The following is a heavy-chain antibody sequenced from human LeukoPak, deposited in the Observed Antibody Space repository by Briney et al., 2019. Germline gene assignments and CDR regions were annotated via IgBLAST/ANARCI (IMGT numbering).Heavy chain of an antibody. J-gene: IGHJ3*02. V-gene: IGHV4-39*01. CDR2: IYYSGRT. Sequence: SETLSLTCTVSGVSISSSDYYWGWIRQPPGKGLEWIGSIYYSGRTYYNTPLKSRVTISEDTSKNQLSLKLSSVTAADTAVYYCARHLTAINKYGPYDAFDIWGQGTMVTVSS. CDR3: ARHLTAINKYGPYDAFDI. CDR1: GVSISSSDYY. D-gene: IGHD3-10*01.